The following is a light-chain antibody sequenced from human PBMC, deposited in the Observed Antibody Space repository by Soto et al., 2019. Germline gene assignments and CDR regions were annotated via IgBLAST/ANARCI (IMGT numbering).Light chain of an antibody. CDR3: QKYNDYSRT. CDR2: AAS. Sequence: DIQMTQSPSSLSASVGDRVTITCRASQSISSYLNWYQQKPGKAPKLLIYAASSLQSGVPSRFSGSGSGTDFTLTISSLQPDDFATYYCQKYNDYSRTFGPGTKVDIK. CDR1: QSISSY. J-gene: IGKJ1*01. V-gene: IGKV1-39*01.